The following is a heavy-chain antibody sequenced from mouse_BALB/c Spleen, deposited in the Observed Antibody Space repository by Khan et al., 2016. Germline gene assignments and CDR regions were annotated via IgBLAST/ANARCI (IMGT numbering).Heavy chain of an antibody. CDR2: IWADGRT. CDR3: SSDYDGFAY. J-gene: IGHJ3*01. D-gene: IGHD2-12*01. CDR1: GFSLTGYG. V-gene: IGHV2-6-7*01. Sequence: QGQLKQSGPGLVAPSQSLSITCPVSGFSLTGYGVNWVRQPPGKGLEWLGKIWADGRTDYNSVLKSRVSTSKDNSKSQVVLKMNSLQTDDTANYYCSSDYDGFAYWGQGTLVIVSA.